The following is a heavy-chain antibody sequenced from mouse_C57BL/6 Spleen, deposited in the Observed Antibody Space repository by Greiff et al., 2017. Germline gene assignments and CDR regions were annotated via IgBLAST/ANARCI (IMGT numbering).Heavy chain of an antibody. CDR2: ISSGSSTI. V-gene: IGHV5-17*01. CDR3: ARWYYGSSHVWYFDV. Sequence: EVNVVESGGGLVKPGGSLKLSCAASGFTFSDYGMHWVRQAPEKGLEWVAYISSGSSTIYYADTVKGRFTISRDNAKNTLFLQMTSLRSEDTAMYYCARWYYGSSHVWYFDVWGTGTTVTVSS. J-gene: IGHJ1*03. CDR1: GFTFSDYG. D-gene: IGHD1-1*01.